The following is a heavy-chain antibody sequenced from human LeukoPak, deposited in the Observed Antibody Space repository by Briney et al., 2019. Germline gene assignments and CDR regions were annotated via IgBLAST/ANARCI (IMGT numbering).Heavy chain of an antibody. D-gene: IGHD6-19*01. CDR1: GGSISSYY. J-gene: IGHJ6*03. CDR3: VRGPYSSGWYDYYYYMDV. V-gene: IGHV4-4*07. CDR2: IYTSGST. Sequence: SETLFLTCTVSGGSISSYYWSWIRQPAGKGLEWIGRIYTSGSTNYNPSLKSRVTMSVDTSKNQFSLKLSSVTAADTAVYYCVRGPYSSGWYDYYYYMDVWGKGTTVTISS.